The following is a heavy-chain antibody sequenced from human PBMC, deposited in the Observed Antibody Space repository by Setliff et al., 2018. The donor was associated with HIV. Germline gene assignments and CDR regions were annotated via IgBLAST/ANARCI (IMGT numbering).Heavy chain of an antibody. D-gene: IGHD6-6*01. J-gene: IGHJ6*03. CDR1: GYTFTSYA. Sequence: PGASVKVSCKASGYTFTSYARHWVRQAPGQGLEWMAWIDAGNGNTKYSQEFQGRVTITSDTSASTAYMELSSLRSEDMAVYYCARGELVRHYHNYYMDVWGKGTTVTVSS. V-gene: IGHV1-3*03. CDR2: IDAGNGNT. CDR3: ARGELVRHYHNYYMDV.